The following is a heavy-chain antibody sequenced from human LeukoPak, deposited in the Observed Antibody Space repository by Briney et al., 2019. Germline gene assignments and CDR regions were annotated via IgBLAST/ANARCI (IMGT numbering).Heavy chain of an antibody. V-gene: IGHV2-5*01. J-gene: IGHJ4*02. CDR1: GFSLSTSGVG. D-gene: IGHD3-10*01. CDR2: IYWNDDE. CDR3: ALNLISGSYYNDFDY. Sequence: SGPTLVNPTQTLTLTCTFSGFSLSTSGVGVGWIRQPPGKALEWLALIYWNDDERYSPSLKSRLTITKDTSKNQVVLTMTNMDPVDTATYYCALNLISGSYYNDFDYWGQGTLVTVSS.